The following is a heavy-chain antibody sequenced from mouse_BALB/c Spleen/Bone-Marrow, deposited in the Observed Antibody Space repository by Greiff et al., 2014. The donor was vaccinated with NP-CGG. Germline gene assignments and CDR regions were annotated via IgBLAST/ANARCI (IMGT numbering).Heavy chain of an antibody. CDR2: INPGSGGA. Sequence: VQLQQPGAELVRPGTAVNVSCKASGYAFTNYLIEWVKQRPGRGLEWIGVINPGSGGANYNEKFKGKATLTADKSSSTAYMQLSSLTSDDSAVYFCARFGRYYFDYWGQGTTLTVSS. CDR3: ARFGRYYFDY. J-gene: IGHJ2*01. CDR1: GYAFTNYL. V-gene: IGHV1-54*01.